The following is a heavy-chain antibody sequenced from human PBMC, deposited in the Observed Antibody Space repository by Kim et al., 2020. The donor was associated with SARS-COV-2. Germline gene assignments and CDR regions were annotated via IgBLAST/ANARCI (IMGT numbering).Heavy chain of an antibody. V-gene: IGHV3-33*01. J-gene: IGHJ4*02. CDR2: IWYDGSNK. CDR3: ARDMKQLVRNPDNYFDY. Sequence: GGSLRLSCAASVFTFSRYGMHWVRQAPGKGLEWVAVIWYDGSNKYYADSVKGRFTISRDNSKNTLYLQMNSLRAEDTAVYYCARDMKQLVRNPDNYFDYWGQGTLVTVSS. D-gene: IGHD6-6*01. CDR1: VFTFSRYG.